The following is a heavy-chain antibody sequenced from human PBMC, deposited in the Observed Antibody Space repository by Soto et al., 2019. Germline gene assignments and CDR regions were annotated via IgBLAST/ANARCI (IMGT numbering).Heavy chain of an antibody. D-gene: IGHD6-13*01. CDR1: GFTFSNYW. CDR3: ARIASTGRGWDV. V-gene: IGHV3-7*01. CDR2: IKQDGSEK. Sequence: EVQLVASGGGLVQPGGSLRLSCAASGFTFSNYWMSWVRQAPVKGLEWVGNIKQDGSEKNYVDFVEGRFTISRDNAENSLDLQVNSLRVEDTAVYYCARIASTGRGWDVWGQGTTVVVSS. J-gene: IGHJ6*02.